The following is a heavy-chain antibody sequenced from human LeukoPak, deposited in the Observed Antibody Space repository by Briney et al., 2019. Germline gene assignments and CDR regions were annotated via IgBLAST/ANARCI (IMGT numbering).Heavy chain of an antibody. Sequence: KSSETLSLTCAVSGGSISSGDYSWSWIRQPPGEGLEWIGFIYNSGNTYYNPSLKSRVTLSVDTSKNQFSLKLSSVTAADTAVYYCARHAYYYGSGLGWFDPWGQGTLVTVSS. CDR1: GGSISSGDYS. V-gene: IGHV4-30-4*07. D-gene: IGHD3-10*01. J-gene: IGHJ5*02. CDR2: IYNSGNT. CDR3: ARHAYYYGSGLGWFDP.